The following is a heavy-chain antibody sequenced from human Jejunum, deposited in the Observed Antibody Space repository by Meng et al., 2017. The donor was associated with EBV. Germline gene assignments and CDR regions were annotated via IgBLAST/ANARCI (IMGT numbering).Heavy chain of an antibody. Sequence: QVQLQGSGPGLAKPSGTLSLTCAVSGDSTSSSHWWSWVRQPPGKGLEWIGEMHPGGSTNYNPSLKSRVTISVDNSKNQFSLKLTSVTAADTAVYYCAKSNDYSLNSWGQGTLVTVSS. CDR1: GDSTSSSHW. CDR2: MHPGGST. V-gene: IGHV4-4*02. J-gene: IGHJ4*02. D-gene: IGHD4-11*01. CDR3: AKSNDYSLNS.